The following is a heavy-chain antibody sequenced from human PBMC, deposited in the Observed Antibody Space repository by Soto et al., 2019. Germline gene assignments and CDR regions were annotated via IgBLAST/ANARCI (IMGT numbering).Heavy chain of an antibody. CDR2: IYYSGST. Sequence: SETLSLTCTVSGGSISSGTHYWSWIRQHLGKGLEWIGYIYYSGSTYYNPSLKSRVTISVDTSKNQSSLKLSSVTAADTAVYYCARATYYYDSSGYQTSLFDYWGQGTLVTVSS. CDR3: ARATYYYDSSGYQTSLFDY. D-gene: IGHD3-22*01. J-gene: IGHJ4*02. V-gene: IGHV4-31*03. CDR1: GGSISSGTHY.